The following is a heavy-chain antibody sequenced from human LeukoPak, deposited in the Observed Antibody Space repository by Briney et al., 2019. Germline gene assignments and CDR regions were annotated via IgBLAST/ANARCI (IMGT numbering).Heavy chain of an antibody. CDR1: GGSISSGSYY. J-gene: IGHJ4*02. CDR3: ARGAHYDFWSGVDY. D-gene: IGHD3-3*01. CDR2: IYTSGST. V-gene: IGHV4-61*02. Sequence: PSETLSLTCTVSGGSISSGSYYWSWIRQPAGKGLEWIGRIYTSGSTNYNPSLKSRVTISVDTSKNQFSLKLSSVTAADTAVYYCARGAHYDFWSGVDYWGQGTLVIVSS.